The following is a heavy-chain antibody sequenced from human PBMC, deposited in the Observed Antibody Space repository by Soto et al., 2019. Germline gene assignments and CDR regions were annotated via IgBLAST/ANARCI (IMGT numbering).Heavy chain of an antibody. J-gene: IGHJ6*02. V-gene: IGHV3-33*01. Sequence: QVQLVESGGGVVQPGRSLRLSCAASGFTFSSYGMHCVRQAPGKGLAGAAVIWYDGSNKYYADSVMVRFTIYRDNSKNPLYLEMHRLIAEDTAVYYVARAGIAVAPNLDYYYYGMDVWGQGTTVTVSS. CDR2: IWYDGSNK. CDR1: GFTFSSYG. D-gene: IGHD6-19*01. CDR3: ARAGIAVAPNLDYYYYGMDV.